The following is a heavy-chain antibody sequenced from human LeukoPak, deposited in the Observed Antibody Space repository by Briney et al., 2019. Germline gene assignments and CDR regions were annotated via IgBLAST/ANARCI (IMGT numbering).Heavy chain of an antibody. CDR2: IKEDGSEK. Sequence: PGGSLRLSCAASGFTFSNYWMAWVRQAPGKGLEWVANIKEDGSEKYYLDSVEGRFTISRDNAKSALYLQMNSLRAEDTAVYYCAGRIFDIWGQGTMATVSS. V-gene: IGHV3-7*01. CDR3: AGRIFDI. CDR1: GFTFSNYW. J-gene: IGHJ3*02.